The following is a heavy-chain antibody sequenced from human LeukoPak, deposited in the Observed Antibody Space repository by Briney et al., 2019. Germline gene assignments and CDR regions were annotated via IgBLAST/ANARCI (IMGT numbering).Heavy chain of an antibody. CDR1: GFTFSSYS. Sequence: GGSLRLSCAASGFTFSSYSMNWVRQAPGKGLEWVSYISSSSSTIYYADSVKGRFTISRDNAKNSLYLQMNSLRAEDTAVYYCARVLHKRNYDSSVYYGYWGQGSLVTVSS. CDR2: ISSSSSTI. CDR3: ARVLHKRNYDSSVYYGY. J-gene: IGHJ4*02. D-gene: IGHD3-22*01. V-gene: IGHV3-48*01.